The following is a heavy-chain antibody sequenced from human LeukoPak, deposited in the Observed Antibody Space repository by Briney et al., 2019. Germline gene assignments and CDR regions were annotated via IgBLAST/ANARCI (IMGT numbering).Heavy chain of an antibody. J-gene: IGHJ3*02. CDR1: GFTFDDYA. Sequence: GGSLRLSCAASGFTFDDYAMHWVRQAPGKGLEWVSGISWNSGSIGYADSVKGRFTISRDNAKNSLYLQMNSLRAEDTAVYYCARDENYYDSPHAFDIWGQGTMVTVSS. V-gene: IGHV3-9*01. D-gene: IGHD3-22*01. CDR3: ARDENYYDSPHAFDI. CDR2: ISWNSGSI.